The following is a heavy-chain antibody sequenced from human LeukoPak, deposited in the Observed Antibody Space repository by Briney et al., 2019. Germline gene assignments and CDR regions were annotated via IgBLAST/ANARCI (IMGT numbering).Heavy chain of an antibody. D-gene: IGHD3-10*01. CDR3: ARETPPRRVLLYYYYYGMDV. V-gene: IGHV4-39*06. CDR2: IYTSGST. Sequence: SETLSLTCTLVSGDSIDSSSSYWGWIRQPPGKGLEWIGRIYTSGSTNYNPSLKSRVTMSVDTSKNQFPLKLSSVTAADTAVYYCARETPPRRVLLYYYYYGMDVWGQGTTVTVSS. CDR1: GDSIDSSSSY. J-gene: IGHJ6*02.